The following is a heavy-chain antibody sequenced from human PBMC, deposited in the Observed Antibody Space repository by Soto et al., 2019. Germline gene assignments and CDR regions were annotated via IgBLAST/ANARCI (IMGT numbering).Heavy chain of an antibody. CDR1: GFTFSSYG. Sequence: GGSLRLSCAASGFTFSSYGMHWVRQAPGKGLEWVAVIWYDGSNKYYADSVKGRFTISRDNSKNTLYLQMNSLRAEDTAVYYCARGGIAAAGIMRYYYGMDVWGQGTTVTVSS. V-gene: IGHV3-33*01. D-gene: IGHD6-13*01. J-gene: IGHJ6*02. CDR2: IWYDGSNK. CDR3: ARGGIAAAGIMRYYYGMDV.